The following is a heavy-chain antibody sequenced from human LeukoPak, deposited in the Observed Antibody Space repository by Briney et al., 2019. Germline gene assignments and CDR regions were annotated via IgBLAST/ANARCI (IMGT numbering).Heavy chain of an antibody. J-gene: IGHJ6*04. CDR3: ARSETDDYYYYGMDV. CDR2: IIPIFGTA. CDR1: GGTFSSYA. Sequence: SVKVSCRASGGTFSSYAISWVRQAPGQGLEWMGGIIPIFGTANYAQKFQGRVTITADESTSTAYMELSSLGSEDTAVYYCARSETDDYYYYGMDVWGKGTTVTVSS. V-gene: IGHV1-69*13.